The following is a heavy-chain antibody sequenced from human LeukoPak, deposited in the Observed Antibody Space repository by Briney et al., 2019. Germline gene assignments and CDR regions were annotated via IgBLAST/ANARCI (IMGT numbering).Heavy chain of an antibody. CDR2: IYNSGST. CDR3: ARVDVGATTRYYYYGMDV. V-gene: IGHV4-59*01. J-gene: IGHJ6*02. CDR1: GGSISSYY. Sequence: PSGTLSLTCTVSGGSISSYYWSWIRQPPGKGLEWIGYIYNSGSTNYNPSLKSRVTISVDTSKNQFSLKLSSVTAADTAVYYCARVDVGATTRYYYYGMDVWGQGTTVTVSS. D-gene: IGHD1-26*01.